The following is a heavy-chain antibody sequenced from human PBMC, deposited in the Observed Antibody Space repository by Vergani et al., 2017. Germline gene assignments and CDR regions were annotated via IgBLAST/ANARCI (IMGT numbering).Heavy chain of an antibody. Sequence: QVQLQESGPGLVKPSQTLSLTCTVSGGSISSGSYYWSWIRQPAGKGREWIGRIYTSGSTNYNPSLTSRVTITVDTSKNQFSLQLSSVTAADTAVYYCARQRRGATASSYYFDYLGRGTLVTVSA. CDR1: GGSISSGSYY. D-gene: IGHD1-26*01. CDR2: IYTSGST. CDR3: ARQRRGATASSYYFDY. J-gene: IGHJ4*02. V-gene: IGHV4-61*02.